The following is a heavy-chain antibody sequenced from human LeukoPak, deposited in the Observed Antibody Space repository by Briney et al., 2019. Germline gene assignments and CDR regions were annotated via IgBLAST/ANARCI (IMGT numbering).Heavy chain of an antibody. D-gene: IGHD2-21*01. J-gene: IGHJ3*02. CDR2: IYSGGST. CDR1: GFTFSNYN. Sequence: PGGSLRLSCAASGFTFSNYNMNWVRQAPGKGLEWVSVIYSGGSTYYADSVKGRFTISRDNSKNTLYLQMNSLRAEDTAVYYCARVSSMNLAYCGGDCPADAFDIWGQGTMVTVSS. V-gene: IGHV3-66*01. CDR3: ARVSSMNLAYCGGDCPADAFDI.